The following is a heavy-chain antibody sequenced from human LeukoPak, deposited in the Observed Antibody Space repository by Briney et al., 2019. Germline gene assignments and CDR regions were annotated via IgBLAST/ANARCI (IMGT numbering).Heavy chain of an antibody. CDR1: GGSVSSYY. CDR3: AREAHYYDSSGYVNWFDP. V-gene: IGHV4-4*07. J-gene: IGHJ5*02. D-gene: IGHD3-22*01. Sequence: SETLSLTCTVSGGSVSSYYWSWIRQPAGQGLEWIGRIYTSGSTNYNPSLKSRVTMSVDTSKNQFSLKLSSVTAADTAVYYCAREAHYYDSSGYVNWFDPWGQGTLVTVSS. CDR2: IYTSGST.